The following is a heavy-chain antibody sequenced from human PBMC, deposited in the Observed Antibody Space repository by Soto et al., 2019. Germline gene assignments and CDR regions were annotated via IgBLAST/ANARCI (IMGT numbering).Heavy chain of an antibody. CDR3: VKSRYSDFWGGPRDGMDV. V-gene: IGHV3-64D*06. J-gene: IGHJ6*02. Sequence: GGSLRLSCSASGFTFSSYAMHWVRQAPGKGLEYVSAISSNGGVTYYADSVKGRFTISRDNSKNTLYLQMNSLRAEDTAVYYCVKSRYSDFWGGPRDGMDVWGQGTTVTVSS. CDR2: ISSNGGVT. D-gene: IGHD3-3*01. CDR1: GFTFSSYA.